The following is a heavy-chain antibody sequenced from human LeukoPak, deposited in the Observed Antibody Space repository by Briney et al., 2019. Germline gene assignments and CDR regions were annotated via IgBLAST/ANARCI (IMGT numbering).Heavy chain of an antibody. CDR2: ISGSGGST. J-gene: IGHJ4*02. CDR1: GFTFSSYA. Sequence: GGSLRLSCAASGFTFSSYAMSWVRQAPGKGLEWVSAISGSGGSTYYVDSVKGRFTISRDNPKNTLYLQMNSLRAEDTAVYYCAKDGGGPARTLIAAAGKSFDYWGQGTLVTVSS. CDR3: AKDGGGPARTLIAAAGKSFDY. V-gene: IGHV3-23*01. D-gene: IGHD6-13*01.